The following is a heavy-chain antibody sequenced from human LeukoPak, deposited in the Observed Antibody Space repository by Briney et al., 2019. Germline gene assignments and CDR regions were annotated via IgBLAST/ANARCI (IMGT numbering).Heavy chain of an antibody. Sequence: PGGSLRLSCAASGFTFSSYWMSWVRQPPGKGLEWIGEINHSGSTNYNPSLKSRVTISVDTSKNQFSLKLSSVTAADTAVYYCARDLGYYDFWSGYYRVEGFDPWGQGTLVTVSS. V-gene: IGHV4-34*01. CDR3: ARDLGYYDFWSGYYRVEGFDP. D-gene: IGHD3-3*01. J-gene: IGHJ5*02. CDR1: GFTFSSYW. CDR2: INHSGST.